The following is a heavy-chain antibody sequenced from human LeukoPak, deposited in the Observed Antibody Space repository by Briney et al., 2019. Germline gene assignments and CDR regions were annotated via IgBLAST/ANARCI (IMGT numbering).Heavy chain of an antibody. CDR1: GFTFTDFW. CDR2: IRRDGTDN. J-gene: IGHJ4*02. V-gene: IGHV3-7*04. CDR3: ARDRGYCSGGSCRIHYFDY. Sequence: GGSLRLSCAATGFTFTDFWMSWVRQAPGKGLEWVANIRRDGTDNYYVDSVKGRFTISRDNAKNSLFLQINSLRAEDTAVYYCARDRGYCSGGSCRIHYFDYWGQGTLVYVSS. D-gene: IGHD2-15*01.